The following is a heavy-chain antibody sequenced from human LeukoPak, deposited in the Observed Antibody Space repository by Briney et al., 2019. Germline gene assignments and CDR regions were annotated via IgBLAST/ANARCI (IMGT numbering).Heavy chain of an antibody. J-gene: IGHJ6*03. V-gene: IGHV4-61*02. CDR1: GGSISSGDYY. Sequence: PSQTLSLTCTVSGGSISSGDYYWSWIRQPAGKGLEWIGRIYTSGSTNYNPSLKSRVTMSVDTSKSQFSLKLSSVTAADTAVYYCARDVTGTTYYYYYMDVWGKGTTVTVSS. CDR3: ARDVTGTTYYYYYMDV. CDR2: IYTSGST. D-gene: IGHD1/OR15-1a*01.